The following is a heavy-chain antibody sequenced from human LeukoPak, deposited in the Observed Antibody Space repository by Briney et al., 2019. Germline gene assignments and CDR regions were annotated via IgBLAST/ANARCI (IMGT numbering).Heavy chain of an antibody. V-gene: IGHV4-59*01. CDR1: GGSISSYY. CDR2: IYYSGST. J-gene: IGHJ3*02. CDR3: ARDLGVMVRAFDI. Sequence: SETLSLTCTISGGSISSYYWSWIRQPPGKGLEWIGYIYYSGSTSYNPSLKSRVTISVDTSKNQISLKLSSVTAADTAVYYCARDLGVMVRAFDIWGQGTMVTVSS. D-gene: IGHD5-18*01.